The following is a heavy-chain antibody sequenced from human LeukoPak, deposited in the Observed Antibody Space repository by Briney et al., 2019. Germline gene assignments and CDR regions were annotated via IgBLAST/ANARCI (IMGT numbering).Heavy chain of an antibody. CDR2: IFASGTT. Sequence: SSETLSLTCTVSGGSISTYSWNWIRQPAGKGLEWIGRIFASGTTKYKPSLKSRVTMSVETTKNPFSLKLSSVTAADTAVYYCAGEGSAFDIWGQGTMVTVSS. CDR1: GGSISTYS. CDR3: AGEGSAFDI. V-gene: IGHV4-4*07. J-gene: IGHJ3*02.